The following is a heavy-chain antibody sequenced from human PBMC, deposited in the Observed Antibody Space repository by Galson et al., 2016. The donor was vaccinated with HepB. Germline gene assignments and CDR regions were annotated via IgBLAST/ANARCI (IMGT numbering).Heavy chain of an antibody. J-gene: IGHJ6*02. CDR2: TIPFFGTA. Sequence: SVKVSCKASGGLVNSYSISWVRQAPGQGLEWLGGTIPFFGTANYAQTFQDRVTITADVSTSTAYMELSSLRIEDTAMYYCASGRGSSYGYGFNYYYGMEVWGQGTTVTVSS. D-gene: IGHD5-18*01. CDR1: GGLVNSYS. V-gene: IGHV1-69*13. CDR3: ASGRGSSYGYGFNYYYGMEV.